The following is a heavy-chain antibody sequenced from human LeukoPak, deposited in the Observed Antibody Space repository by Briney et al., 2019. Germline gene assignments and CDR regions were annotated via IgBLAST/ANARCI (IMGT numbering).Heavy chain of an antibody. D-gene: IGHD2-2*01. V-gene: IGHV1-24*01. Sequence: ASVKVSCKVSGYTLTELSMHWVRQAPGKGLEWMGGFDPEDGETIYAQKFQGRVTMTEDTSTDTAYMELSSLRSEDTAVYYCATARRVYQLSLPDAFDIWGQGTMVTVSS. CDR2: FDPEDGET. J-gene: IGHJ3*02. CDR1: GYTLTELS. CDR3: ATARRVYQLSLPDAFDI.